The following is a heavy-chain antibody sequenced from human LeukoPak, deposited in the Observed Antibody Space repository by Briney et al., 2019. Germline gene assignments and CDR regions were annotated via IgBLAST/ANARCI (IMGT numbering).Heavy chain of an antibody. Sequence: PSETLSLTCTVSGGSISSYYWSWIRQPAGRGLEWIGRICTSGSTNYNPSLKSRVTMSVDTSKNQFSLKLSSVTAADTAVYYCARDGGYYDSSGYYYFDYWGQGTLVTVSS. D-gene: IGHD3-22*01. CDR1: GGSISSYY. V-gene: IGHV4-4*07. CDR2: ICTSGST. CDR3: ARDGGYYDSSGYYYFDY. J-gene: IGHJ4*02.